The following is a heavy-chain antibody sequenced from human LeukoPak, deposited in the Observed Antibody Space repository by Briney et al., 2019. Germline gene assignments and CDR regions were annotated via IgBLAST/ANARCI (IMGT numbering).Heavy chain of an antibody. Sequence: SETLSLTCTVSGGSISSYYWSWIRQPPGKGLEWIGYIYYSGSTNYNPSLKSRVTISVDTSKNQFTLKLSSVTAADTAVYYCARGGGNYYYYYMDVWGKGTTVTVSS. J-gene: IGHJ6*03. CDR2: IYYSGST. CDR3: ARGGGNYYYYYMDV. D-gene: IGHD2-15*01. V-gene: IGHV4-59*01. CDR1: GGSISSYY.